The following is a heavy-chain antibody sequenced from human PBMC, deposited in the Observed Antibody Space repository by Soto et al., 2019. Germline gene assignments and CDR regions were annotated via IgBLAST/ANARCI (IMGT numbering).Heavy chain of an antibody. D-gene: IGHD4-4*01. CDR3: AREVTVTDDVLYYYYGMDV. V-gene: IGHV3-21*01. CDR1: VFTFSSYS. CDR2: ISSSSSYI. Sequence: GGSLSLSCASSVFTFSSYSMNWVRQAPGKGLEWVSSISSSSSYIYYADSVKGRFTISRDNAKNSLYLQMNSLRAEDTAVYYCAREVTVTDDVLYYYYGMDVWGQGTTVTVSS. J-gene: IGHJ6*02.